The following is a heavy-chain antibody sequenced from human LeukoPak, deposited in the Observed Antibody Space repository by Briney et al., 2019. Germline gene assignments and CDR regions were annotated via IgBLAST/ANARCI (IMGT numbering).Heavy chain of an antibody. J-gene: IGHJ4*02. Sequence: SVKVSCKASGGTSSSYAISWVRQAPGQGLEWMGGIIPIFGTANYAQKFQGRVTMTRDTSTSTVYMELSSLRSEDTAVYYCARDQGLTGYFDYWGQGTLVTVSS. CDR1: GGTSSSYA. D-gene: IGHD3-9*01. V-gene: IGHV1-69*05. CDR3: ARDQGLTGYFDY. CDR2: IIPIFGTA.